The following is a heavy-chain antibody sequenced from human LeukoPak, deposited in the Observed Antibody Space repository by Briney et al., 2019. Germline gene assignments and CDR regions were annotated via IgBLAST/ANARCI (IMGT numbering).Heavy chain of an antibody. CDR1: GGTFISYA. CDR3: ARVVAAAGLDY. D-gene: IGHD6-13*01. V-gene: IGHV1-69*10. CDR2: IIPIFGIA. Sequence: GASVTVSFTASGGTFISYAISWVRQAPGQGHEWMGGIIPIFGIANYAQKFQGRVTITADKSTSTAYMELSSLRSEDTAVYYCARVVAAAGLDYWGQGTLVTVSS. J-gene: IGHJ4*02.